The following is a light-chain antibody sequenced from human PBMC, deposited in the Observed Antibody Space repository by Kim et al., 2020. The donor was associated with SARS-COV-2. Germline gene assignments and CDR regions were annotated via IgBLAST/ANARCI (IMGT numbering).Light chain of an antibody. CDR1: DIETKS. CDR3: QAWDRGSDHTVV. CDR2: YDS. V-gene: IGLV3-21*04. Sequence: SYELTQPPSVSVAPGQTATITCGGNDIETKSAHWYQQQPGQCPVLVIFYDSYRPSGIPERLSGSNSGNTATLTISRIEAGDEADYYCQAWDRGSDHTVVFGGGTRLTVL. J-gene: IGLJ2*01.